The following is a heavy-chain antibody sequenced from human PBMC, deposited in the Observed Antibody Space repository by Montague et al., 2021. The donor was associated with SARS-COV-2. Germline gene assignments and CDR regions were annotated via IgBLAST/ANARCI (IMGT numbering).Heavy chain of an antibody. CDR3: ARGGRGTSYYWEY. V-gene: IGHV3-7*01. J-gene: IGHJ4*02. Sequence: SLRLSCAASGFTSGDYQMTWVRQAPGKGLQWVANINQDETAKTYVDSVKGRFTISRDNAKNSLILQMNSLKDEDTAVYYCARGGRGTSYYWEYWGQGTLVTVSS. D-gene: IGHD2-2*01. CDR1: GFTSGDYQ. CDR2: INQDETAK.